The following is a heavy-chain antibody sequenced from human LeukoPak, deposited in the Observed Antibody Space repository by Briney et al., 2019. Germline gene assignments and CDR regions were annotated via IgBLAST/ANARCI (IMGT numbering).Heavy chain of an antibody. V-gene: IGHV4-4*02. D-gene: IGHD6-25*01. CDR2: VHLDGRT. Sequence: SGTRSFTCGGSGGSVSGTNWGTWIRQPPGKGLDWIGEVHLDGRTNFNPSLKSRLTMSVDLSENHVSLKLTSVTAADTAVYYCAREGGFYRPLDYSGQGTLVTVSS. CDR3: AREGGFYRPLDY. J-gene: IGHJ4*02. CDR1: GGSVSGTNW.